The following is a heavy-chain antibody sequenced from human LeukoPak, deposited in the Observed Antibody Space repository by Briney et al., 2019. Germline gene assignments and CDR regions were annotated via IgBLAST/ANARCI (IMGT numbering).Heavy chain of an antibody. CDR2: IYTSGTS. Sequence: EPSETLSLTCTVSGGSISSYFWSWIRQPAGKGLEWIGRIYTSGTSNYNPSLKSRVTMAVDMSTNQFSPKVSSVTAADTAVYYCARAGDSSGYEYYFDYWGQGTLVTVSS. CDR3: ARAGDSSGYEYYFDY. D-gene: IGHD3-22*01. CDR1: GGSISSYF. J-gene: IGHJ4*02. V-gene: IGHV4-4*07.